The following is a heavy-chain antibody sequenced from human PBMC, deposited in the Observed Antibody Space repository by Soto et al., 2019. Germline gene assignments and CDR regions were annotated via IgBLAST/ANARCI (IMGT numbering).Heavy chain of an antibody. CDR3: TRVRTPTDIVVVTAIPFDYYYGMDV. V-gene: IGHV3-49*03. D-gene: IGHD2-21*02. CDR2: IRSKAYGGTT. CDR1: GFTFGDYA. J-gene: IGHJ6*02. Sequence: GSLRLSCTASGFTFGDYAMSWFRQAPGKGLEWVGFIRSKAYGGTTEYAASVKGRFTISRDDSKSIAYLQMNSLKTEDTAVYYCTRVRTPTDIVVVTAIPFDYYYGMDVWGQGTTVTVSS.